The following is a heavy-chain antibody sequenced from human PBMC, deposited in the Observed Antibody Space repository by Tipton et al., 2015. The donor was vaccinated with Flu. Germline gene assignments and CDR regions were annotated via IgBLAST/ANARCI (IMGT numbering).Heavy chain of an antibody. CDR3: AGGRPVPGNVYYGWFDP. CDR2: LSTRGGS. CDR1: GDPINSPSDY. D-gene: IGHD3-10*01. V-gene: IGHV4-61*02. J-gene: IGHJ5*02. Sequence: TLSLTCTVSGDPINSPSDYWSWLRQPAGKGLEWIGRLSTRGGSSYNPSLKSRVAMSLDQSKNQFSLQLTSVTAADTAIYYCAGGRPVPGNVYYGWFDPWGREPWSPSPQ.